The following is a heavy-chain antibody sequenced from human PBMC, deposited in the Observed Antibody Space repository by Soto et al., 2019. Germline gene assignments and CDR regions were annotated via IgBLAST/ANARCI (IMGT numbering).Heavy chain of an antibody. CDR2: IWYDASKQ. Sequence: GGSLRLSCATSGFSFSVYGMHWVRQAPGKGLEWVAVIWYDASKQFYAASVRGRFTISRDNAKNSLYLQMNSLRAEDTAVYYCARDVGKRGYSYGYADYWGQGTLVTVSS. J-gene: IGHJ4*02. V-gene: IGHV3-33*01. D-gene: IGHD5-18*01. CDR3: ARDVGKRGYSYGYADY. CDR1: GFSFSVYG.